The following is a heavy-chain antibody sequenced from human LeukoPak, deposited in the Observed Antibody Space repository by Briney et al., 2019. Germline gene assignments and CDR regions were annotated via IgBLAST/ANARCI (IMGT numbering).Heavy chain of an antibody. D-gene: IGHD3-10*01. CDR3: ARHRVAGSHYRGRYYFDY. CDR1: GGSISSYY. CDR2: IYYSGST. J-gene: IGHJ4*02. V-gene: IGHV4-59*01. Sequence: PSETLSLTCTVSGGSISSYYWSWIRQPPGKGLEWIGYIYYSGSTNYNPSLKSRVTISVDTSKNQFSLKLSSVTAADTAVYYCARHRVAGSHYRGRYYFDYWGQGTLVTVSS.